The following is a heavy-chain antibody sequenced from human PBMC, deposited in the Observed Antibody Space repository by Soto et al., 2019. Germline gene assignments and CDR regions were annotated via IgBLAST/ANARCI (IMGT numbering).Heavy chain of an antibody. D-gene: IGHD1-1*01. V-gene: IGHV1-24*01. CDR1: GYTLTELS. CDR3: ATPGLVTTPHSAFDI. CDR2: FDPEDGET. Sequence: ASVKVPCKVSGYTLTELSMHWVRQAPGKGLEWMGGFDPEDGETIYAQKFQGRVTMTEDTSTDTAYMELSSLRSEDTAVYYCATPGLVTTPHSAFDIWGQGTMVTVSS. J-gene: IGHJ3*02.